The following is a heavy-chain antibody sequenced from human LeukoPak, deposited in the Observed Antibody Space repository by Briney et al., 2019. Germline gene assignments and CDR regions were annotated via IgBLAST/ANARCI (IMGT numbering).Heavy chain of an antibody. CDR3: ARVQYYDFWSGRSQSWYFDL. CDR2: IYYSGST. Sequence: SETLSLTCTVSGGSISSYYWSWIRQPPGKGLEWIAHIYYSGSTNYNPSLKSRVTISVDTSKNQFSLKLSSVTAADTAVYYCARVQYYDFWSGRSQSWYFDLWGRGTLVTVSS. CDR1: GGSISSYY. V-gene: IGHV4-59*01. J-gene: IGHJ2*01. D-gene: IGHD3-3*01.